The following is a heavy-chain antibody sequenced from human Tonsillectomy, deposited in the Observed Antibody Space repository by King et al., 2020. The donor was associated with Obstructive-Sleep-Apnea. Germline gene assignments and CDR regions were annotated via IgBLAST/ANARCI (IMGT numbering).Heavy chain of an antibody. Sequence: VQLVESGGGLVQPGGSLRLSCAASGFTFSNYAMSWVRQAPGKGLEWVSTISGSGTSTYYADSVKGRFTISRDNSKNTLYLQMNSLRAEDTAVYYCANSQTHLSGYDAMVLKEVAYYFDYWGQGTLVTVSS. D-gene: IGHD4/OR15-4a*01. CDR3: ANSQTHLSGYDAMVLKEVAYYFDY. CDR1: GFTFSNYA. CDR2: ISGSGTST. J-gene: IGHJ4*02. V-gene: IGHV3-23*04.